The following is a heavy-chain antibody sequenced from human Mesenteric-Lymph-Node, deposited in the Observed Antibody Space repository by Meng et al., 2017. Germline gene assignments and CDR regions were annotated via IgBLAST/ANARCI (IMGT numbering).Heavy chain of an antibody. CDR3: ARVYYYGSGFFDY. CDR1: GFAFSNYW. Sequence: GESLKISCAASGFAFSNYWMSWVRQAPGKGLEWVANIKEEGTEKYYVDSVKGRFTISRDNAKNSLYLQMNSLRAEDTAMYYCARVYYYGSGFFDYWGQGTLVTVSS. CDR2: IKEEGTEK. V-gene: IGHV3-7*04. D-gene: IGHD3-10*01. J-gene: IGHJ4*02.